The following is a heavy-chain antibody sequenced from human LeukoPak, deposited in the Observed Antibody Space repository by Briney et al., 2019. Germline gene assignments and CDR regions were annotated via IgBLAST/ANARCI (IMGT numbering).Heavy chain of an antibody. Sequence: GGSLRLSCAASGFTFSSYAMSWVRQAPGKGLEWVSAISGSGGSTYYADSVKGRFTISRDNSKNSLYLQMNSLRAEDTALYYCAKALPGQLVPFDYWGQGTLVTVSS. V-gene: IGHV3-23*01. CDR1: GFTFSSYA. CDR3: AKALPGQLVPFDY. CDR2: ISGSGGST. D-gene: IGHD6-13*01. J-gene: IGHJ4*02.